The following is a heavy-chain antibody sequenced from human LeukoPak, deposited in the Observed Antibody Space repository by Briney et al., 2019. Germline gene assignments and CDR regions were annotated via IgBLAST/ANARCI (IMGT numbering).Heavy chain of an antibody. Sequence: GSLRLSCAASGFSFDDYAMLWVRQGPGKGLEWVSLISGDGGSTYYGDSVKGRFIISRDNSKNSLYLEMNSLRIEDTGLYYCAKDKGDGEYVDYWGQGTLVTVSS. V-gene: IGHV3-43*02. J-gene: IGHJ4*02. D-gene: IGHD5-24*01. CDR2: ISGDGGST. CDR3: AKDKGDGEYVDY. CDR1: GFSFDDYA.